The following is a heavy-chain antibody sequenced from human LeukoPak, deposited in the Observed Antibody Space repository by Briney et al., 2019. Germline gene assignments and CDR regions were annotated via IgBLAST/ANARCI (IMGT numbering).Heavy chain of an antibody. CDR1: GRTIGLYG. J-gene: IGHJ6*02. CDR2: IWFDGSNK. Sequence: PGGSLRLYCEASGRTIGLYGMFWVRQAPGKGLEWVAAIWFDGSNKYYADSVKGRFTISRDNSRNTVLLQMDSLSAEDTAVYYCAREKYEGSGSHYFALDVWGQGTMVIVSS. D-gene: IGHD3-10*01. CDR3: AREKYEGSGSHYFALDV. V-gene: IGHV3-33*07.